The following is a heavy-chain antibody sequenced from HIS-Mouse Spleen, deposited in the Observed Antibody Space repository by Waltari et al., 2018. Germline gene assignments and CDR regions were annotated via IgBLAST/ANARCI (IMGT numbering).Heavy chain of an antibody. J-gene: IGHJ5*02. CDR3: ARKRTASGWFDP. D-gene: IGHD2-21*02. V-gene: IGHV4-39*01. CDR2: IYYSGST. Sequence: QLQLQESGPGLVKPSETLSLPCTVSGGSISSRSYSWGWIRQPPGKGLGWIGSIYYSGSTYYNPSLKSRVTISVDTSKNQFSLKLSSVTAADTAVYYCARKRTASGWFDPWGQGTLVTVSS. CDR1: GGSISSRSYS.